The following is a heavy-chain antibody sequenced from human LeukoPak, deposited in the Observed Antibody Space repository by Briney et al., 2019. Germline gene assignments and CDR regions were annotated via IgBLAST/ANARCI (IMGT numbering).Heavy chain of an antibody. CDR2: IYYSGTT. CDR1: GASINSDDYY. Sequence: PSETLSLTCTVSGASINSDDYYWRWIRQHPGKGLEWIGYIYYSGTTYYNPSLKSRLIISVDMSKNQFSLQLSSVTAADTAVYYCARTYSSSGNYYYYMDVWGKGTTFTVSS. V-gene: IGHV4-31*03. J-gene: IGHJ6*03. CDR3: ARTYSSSGNYYYYMDV. D-gene: IGHD6-6*01.